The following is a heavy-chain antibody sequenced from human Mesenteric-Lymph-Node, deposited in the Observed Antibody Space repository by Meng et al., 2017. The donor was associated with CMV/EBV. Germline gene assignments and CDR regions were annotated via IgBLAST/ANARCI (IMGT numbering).Heavy chain of an antibody. V-gene: IGHV1-2*02. CDR1: GGTFSNSA. CDR3: ARDLGGTTWFDP. J-gene: IGHJ5*02. Sequence: ASVKVSCKASGGTFSNSAISWVRQAPGQGLEWMGWINVNSGGTLYAQKFQGRVTMTRDTSISTVYMEVSSLTSDDTAFYYCARDLGGTTWFDPRGQGTLVTVSS. CDR2: INVNSGGT. D-gene: IGHD1-7*01.